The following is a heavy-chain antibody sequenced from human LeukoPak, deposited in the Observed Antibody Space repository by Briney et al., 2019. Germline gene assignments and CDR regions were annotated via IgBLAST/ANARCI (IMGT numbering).Heavy chain of an antibody. CDR1: GFTFSSYA. J-gene: IGHJ4*02. CDR2: ISSNGGST. D-gene: IGHD7-27*01. V-gene: IGHV3-64*01. CDR3: ARDGDGDYFDY. Sequence: QPGGSLRLSYAASGFTFSSYAMHWVRQAPGKGLKYVSAISSNGGSTYYANSVKGRFTISRDNSKNTLYLQMGSLRAEDMAVYYCARDGDGDYFDYWGQGTLVTVSS.